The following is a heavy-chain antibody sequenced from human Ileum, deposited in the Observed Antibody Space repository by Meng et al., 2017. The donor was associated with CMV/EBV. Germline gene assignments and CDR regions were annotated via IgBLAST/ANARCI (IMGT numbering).Heavy chain of an antibody. V-gene: IGHV4-30-4*08. D-gene: IGHD3-16*01. CDR1: GGSISSGDYY. CDR3: ARDGGGVSYNWFDP. CDR2: IYYSGST. Sequence: SGGSISSGDYYWSWIRQPPGKGLEWIGYIYYSGSTYYNPSLKSRVTISVDTSKNQFSLKLSSVTAADTAVYYCARDGGGVSYNWFDPWGQGTLVTVSS. J-gene: IGHJ5*02.